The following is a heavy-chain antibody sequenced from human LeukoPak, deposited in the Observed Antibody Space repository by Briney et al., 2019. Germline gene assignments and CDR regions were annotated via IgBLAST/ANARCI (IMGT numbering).Heavy chain of an antibody. CDR3: AKDIRELLPGYYFDY. Sequence: GRSLRLSCAASGFTFDDYAMHWVRQAPGKGLEWVSGISWNSGSIGYADSVKGRFTISRDNAKNSLYLQMNSLRAEDTALYYCAKDIRELLPGYYFDYWGRGTLVTVSS. J-gene: IGHJ4*02. V-gene: IGHV3-9*01. CDR2: ISWNSGSI. CDR1: GFTFDDYA. D-gene: IGHD1-26*01.